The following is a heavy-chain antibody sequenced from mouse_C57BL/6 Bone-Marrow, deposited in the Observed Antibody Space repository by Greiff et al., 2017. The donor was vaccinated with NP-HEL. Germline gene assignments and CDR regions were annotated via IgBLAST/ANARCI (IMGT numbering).Heavy chain of an antibody. CDR1: GYTFTDYN. V-gene: IGHV1-22*01. CDR2: INPNNGGT. CDR3: ARWNYYGSP. D-gene: IGHD1-1*01. J-gene: IGHJ4*01. Sequence: VQLQQSGPELVKPGASVTMSCKASGYTFTDYNMHWVKQSHGKSLEWLGYINPNNGGTSYNPKFKGKATLTVNKSSSTAYMELRSLTSEDSAVYYCARWNYYGSPWGQGTSVTVSS.